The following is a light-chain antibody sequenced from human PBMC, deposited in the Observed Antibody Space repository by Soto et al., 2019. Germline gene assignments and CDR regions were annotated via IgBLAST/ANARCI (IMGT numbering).Light chain of an antibody. CDR2: DAS. CDR3: QQYNSYWT. V-gene: IGKV1-5*01. J-gene: IGKJ1*01. Sequence: DIKMTHSLSALSASVGERVTSSCRASQSISSWLAWYQQKPGKAPKLLIYDASSLESGVPSRFSGSGSGTEFTLTISSLQPDDFATYYCQQYNSYWTFGQGTKVDIK. CDR1: QSISSW.